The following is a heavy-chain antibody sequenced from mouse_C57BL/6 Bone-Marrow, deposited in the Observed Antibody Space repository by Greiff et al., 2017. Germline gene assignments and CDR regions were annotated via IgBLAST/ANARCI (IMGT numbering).Heavy chain of an antibody. CDR1: GFAFTNYL. CDR3: ARGVYDGPCWCFEV. D-gene: IGHD1-1*01. Sequence: QVQLQQSGAELVRPGTSVKVSCKASGFAFTNYLIAWVKQRPGQGLAWLGVVNPGSGGTNYHEKFKGKATLTADKSSSTAYMQHSSLTSEDSAVYFCARGVYDGPCWCFEVWGTGTTVTVSS. V-gene: IGHV1-54*01. J-gene: IGHJ1*03. CDR2: VNPGSGGT.